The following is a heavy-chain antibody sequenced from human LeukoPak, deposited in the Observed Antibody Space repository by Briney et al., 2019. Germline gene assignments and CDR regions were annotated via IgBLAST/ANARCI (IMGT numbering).Heavy chain of an antibody. J-gene: IGHJ4*02. CDR3: ARAAAAGGHYFDY. V-gene: IGHV4-34*01. CDR2: INHSGST. CDR1: GGSISSYY. Sequence: SETLSLTCTVSGGSISSYYWSWIREPPGKGLDWIGEINHSGSTNYNPSLKSRVTISVDTSKNQFSLKLSSATAADTAVYYCARAAAAGGHYFDYWGQGTLVTVSS. D-gene: IGHD6-13*01.